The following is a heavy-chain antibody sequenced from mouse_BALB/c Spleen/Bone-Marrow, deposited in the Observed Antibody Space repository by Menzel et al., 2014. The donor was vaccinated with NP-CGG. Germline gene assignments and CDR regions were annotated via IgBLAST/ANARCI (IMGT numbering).Heavy chain of an antibody. V-gene: IGHV4-1*02. J-gene: IGHJ1*01. D-gene: IGHD2-3*01. CDR1: GFDFSKYW. Sequence: EVKLMESGGGLVQPGGSLKLSCAASGFDFSKYWMSWVRQAPGKGLEWIGEINPDSSTINYTPSLKDKFIISRDNAKNTLYLQMSKVRSEDTALYCCASYDGYYYWYFDVWGAGTTVTVSS. CDR3: ASYDGYYYWYFDV. CDR2: INPDSSTI.